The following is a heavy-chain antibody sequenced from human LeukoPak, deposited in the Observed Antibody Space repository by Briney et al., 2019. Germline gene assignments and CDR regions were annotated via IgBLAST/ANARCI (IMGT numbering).Heavy chain of an antibody. J-gene: IGHJ4*02. CDR2: INHSGGT. Sequence: PSETLSLTCTVSGGSLSSYYWSWIRQPPGKGLEWIGQINHSGGTNYNPSLKSRVTISVDTSKNQFSLKLSSVTAADTAVYYCARTRYRRYFDYWGQGNLVTVSS. CDR1: GGSLSSYY. CDR3: ARTRYRRYFDY. D-gene: IGHD2-2*02. V-gene: IGHV4-34*01.